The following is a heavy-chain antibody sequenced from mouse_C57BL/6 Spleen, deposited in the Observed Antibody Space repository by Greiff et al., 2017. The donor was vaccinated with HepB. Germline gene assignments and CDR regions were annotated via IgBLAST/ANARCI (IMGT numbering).Heavy chain of an antibody. Sequence: EVMLVESGGGLVKPGGSLKLSCAASGFTFSSYTMSWVRQTPEKRLEWVATISGGGGNTYYPDSVKGRFTISRDNAKNTLYLQMSSLRSEDTALYYCARPHYYGSSYWYFDVWGTRTTVTVSS. V-gene: IGHV5-9*01. J-gene: IGHJ1*03. D-gene: IGHD1-1*01. CDR3: ARPHYYGSSYWYFDV. CDR1: GFTFSSYT. CDR2: ISGGGGNT.